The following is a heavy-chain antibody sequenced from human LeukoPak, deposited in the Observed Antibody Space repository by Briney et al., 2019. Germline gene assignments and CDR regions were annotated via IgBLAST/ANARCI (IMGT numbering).Heavy chain of an antibody. CDR3: ARDKRVAVAGTYIYYYYMDV. D-gene: IGHD6-19*01. V-gene: IGHV4-38-2*02. CDR1: GYSISSGYY. Sequence: PSETLSLTCTVSGYSISSGYYWGWIRRPPGKGLEWIGSIYHSGSTYYNPSLKSRVTISVDTSKNQFSLKLSSVTAADTAVYYCARDKRVAVAGTYIYYYYMDVWGNGTTVTISS. CDR2: IYHSGST. J-gene: IGHJ6*03.